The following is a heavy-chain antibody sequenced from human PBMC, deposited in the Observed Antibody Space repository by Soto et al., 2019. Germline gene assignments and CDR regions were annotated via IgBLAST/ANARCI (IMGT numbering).Heavy chain of an antibody. V-gene: IGHV1-18*04. Sequence: ASVKVSCKASGYTFTSYGISWVRQAPGQGLEWMGWISAYNGNTNYAQKLQGRVTMTTDTSTSTAYMELRSLRPDDTTVYYCARDYSNYYYYYYCMDVWGQGTTVTVSS. D-gene: IGHD4-4*01. J-gene: IGHJ6*02. CDR3: ARDYSNYYYYYYCMDV. CDR1: GYTFTSYG. CDR2: ISAYNGNT.